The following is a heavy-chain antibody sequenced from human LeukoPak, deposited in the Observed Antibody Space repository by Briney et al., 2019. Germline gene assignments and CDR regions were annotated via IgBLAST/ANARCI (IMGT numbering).Heavy chain of an antibody. CDR1: GGTFSSYA. CDR2: IIPILGIA. CDR3: AREGGVLGDYGDYFDY. J-gene: IGHJ4*02. V-gene: IGHV1-69*04. Sequence: ASVKVSCKASGGTFSSYAISWVRQAPGQGLEWMGRIIPILGIANYAQKFQGRVTMTRNTSISTAYMELSSLRSEDTAVYYCAREGGVLGDYGDYFDYWGQGTLVTVSS. D-gene: IGHD4-17*01.